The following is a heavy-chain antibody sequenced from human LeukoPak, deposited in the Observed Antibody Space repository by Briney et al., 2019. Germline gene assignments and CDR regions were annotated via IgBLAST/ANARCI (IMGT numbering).Heavy chain of an antibody. V-gene: IGHV3-21*01. CDR2: ISVSGTYI. D-gene: IGHD5/OR15-5a*01. Sequence: GGSLRLSCAASGFTFSRNGMAWVRQAPGKGLEWVSSISVSGTYIYYSDSVKGRFTISRDNSKNTLYLQMNSLRTEDTAVYYCAKFPPVSITLSTTDYWGQGTLVTVSS. J-gene: IGHJ4*02. CDR1: GFTFSRNG. CDR3: AKFPPVSITLSTTDY.